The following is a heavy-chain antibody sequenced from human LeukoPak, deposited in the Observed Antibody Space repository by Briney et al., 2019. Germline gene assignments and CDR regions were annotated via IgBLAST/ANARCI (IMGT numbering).Heavy chain of an antibody. CDR1: GFTVSNNY. CDR2: IYSRGST. V-gene: IGHV3-66*02. D-gene: IGHD6-19*01. CDR3: ARSPRGNSSGWYNWFDP. Sequence: PGGSLRLSCAASGFTVSNNYMTWVRQAPGKGLEWVSLIYSRGSTYYADSVKGRFTISRDNSKNTLYLQMNSLRAEDTAVYYCARSPRGNSSGWYNWFDPWGQGTLVTVSS. J-gene: IGHJ5*02.